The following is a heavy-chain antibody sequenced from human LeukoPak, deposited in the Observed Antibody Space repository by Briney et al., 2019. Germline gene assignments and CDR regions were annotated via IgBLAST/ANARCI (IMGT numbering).Heavy chain of an antibody. CDR3: ARGGSYLSAFDI. D-gene: IGHD1-26*01. Sequence: GGSLRLSCAASGFTFDDYAMHWVRQAPGKGLEGVSIIYGGGSVFYADSVKGRFTISRDNSKNTLYLQMNSLRGEDTAVYYCARGGSYLSAFDIWGQGTMVTVSS. J-gene: IGHJ3*02. CDR1: GFTFDDYA. CDR2: IYGGGSV. V-gene: IGHV3-53*01.